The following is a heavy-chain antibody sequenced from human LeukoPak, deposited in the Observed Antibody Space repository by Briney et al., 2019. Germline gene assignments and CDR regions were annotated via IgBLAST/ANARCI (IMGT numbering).Heavy chain of an antibody. V-gene: IGHV3-48*03. Sequence: PGGSLRLSCAASGFMFRSFEMYWVRQAPGKGLEWVAYISSGATTMYYADSVKGRFTISRDDAKNSLFLHMNSLGAEDTAVYYCALLAVASDFDYWGQGTLVTVSS. CDR1: GFMFRSFE. D-gene: IGHD6-19*01. CDR3: ALLAVASDFDY. CDR2: ISSGATTM. J-gene: IGHJ4*02.